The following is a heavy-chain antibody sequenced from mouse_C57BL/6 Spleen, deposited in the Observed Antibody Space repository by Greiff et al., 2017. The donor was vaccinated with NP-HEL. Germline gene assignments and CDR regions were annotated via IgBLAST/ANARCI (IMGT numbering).Heavy chain of an antibody. Sequence: EVQLQQSVAELVKPGASVKLSCTASGFTITNTYMHWVKQRPEQGLEWIGRIDPANGNTNYAAKFQGKATITADTSSNTAYLQLSSLTSEDTAIYYCARYSNYLRGYFDVWGTGTTVTVSS. CDR1: GFTITNTY. D-gene: IGHD2-5*01. J-gene: IGHJ1*03. CDR3: ARYSNYLRGYFDV. CDR2: IDPANGNT. V-gene: IGHV14-3*01.